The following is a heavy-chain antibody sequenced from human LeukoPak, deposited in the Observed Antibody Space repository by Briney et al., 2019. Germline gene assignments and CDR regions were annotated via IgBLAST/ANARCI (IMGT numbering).Heavy chain of an antibody. CDR2: IYYSGST. D-gene: IGHD2-15*01. J-gene: IGHJ5*02. CDR1: GDSISSGSYS. CDR3: AAQDVNWFDP. V-gene: IGHV4-31*03. Sequence: SETLSLTCTVSGDSISSGSYSWSWIRQPPGKGLEWIGYIYYSGSTYYNPSLKSRVTISVDTSKNQFSLKLSSVTAADTAVYYCAAQDVNWFDPWGQGTLVTVSS.